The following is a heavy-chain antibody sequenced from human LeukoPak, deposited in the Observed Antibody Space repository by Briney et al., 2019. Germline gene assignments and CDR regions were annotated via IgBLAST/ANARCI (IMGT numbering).Heavy chain of an antibody. CDR3: AKDKGAVTGTFDY. D-gene: IGHD1-14*01. CDR1: GFTFDTYA. J-gene: IGHJ4*02. CDR2: LTGGGGGT. V-gene: IGHV3-23*01. Sequence: PGGSLRLSCAASGFTFDTYAMSWVRQAPGKGLEWVSGLTGGGGGTSYADSVKGRFTISRDNSKNTLYLQMNSLRAEDTAVYYCAKDKGAVTGTFDYWGQGTLVTVSS.